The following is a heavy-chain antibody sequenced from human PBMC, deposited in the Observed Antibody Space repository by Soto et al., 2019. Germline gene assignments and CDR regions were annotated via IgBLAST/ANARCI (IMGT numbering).Heavy chain of an antibody. CDR2: SEHKGHSFTT. V-gene: IGHV3-72*01. CDR3: AVDTVGTGSY. Sequence: EVPVVESGGDLVQPGGSLRLSCAVSAFTLSDHNIDWVRQAPGKGLEWVGRSEHKGHSFTTQYAASVKGRFTFSRDDSKNSLYLQMNSLKTEDTAVYFCAVDTVGTGSYWGQGTLVTVSS. CDR1: AFTLSDHN. J-gene: IGHJ4*02. D-gene: IGHD5-12*01.